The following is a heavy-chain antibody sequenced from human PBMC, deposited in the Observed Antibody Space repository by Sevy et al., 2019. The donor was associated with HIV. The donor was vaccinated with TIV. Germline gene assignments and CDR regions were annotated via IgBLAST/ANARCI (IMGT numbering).Heavy chain of an antibody. CDR3: ARQKVNYDILTGRNYYGVDV. CDR2: MYSSGST. J-gene: IGHJ6*02. Sequence: SESLSLTCTVSGGSISSYCWNWIRQPPGKGLEWIGYMYSSGSTNYNPSLKSRVTISVDTSKNQFSLKLNSVTAADTAVYYCARQKVNYDILTGRNYYGVDVWGQGTTVTVSS. D-gene: IGHD3-9*01. CDR1: GGSISSYC. V-gene: IGHV4-59*08.